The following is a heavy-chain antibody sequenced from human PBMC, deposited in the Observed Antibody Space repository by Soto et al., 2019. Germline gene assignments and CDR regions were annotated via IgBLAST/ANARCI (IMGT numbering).Heavy chain of an antibody. CDR3: ARESHDITVVTATVLGPFTWFDP. D-gene: IGHD1-20*01. CDR1: GDSLSTYA. Sequence: GXSVKVSFKASGDSLSTYAISWVRLAPGQGLEWMGGSIPVFGTANYAQKFQGRLTITADKSTGTAYMELASLTSDDTAVYYCARESHDITVVTATVLGPFTWFDPWGQGTLVTVSS. J-gene: IGHJ5*02. V-gene: IGHV1-69*06. CDR2: SIPVFGTA.